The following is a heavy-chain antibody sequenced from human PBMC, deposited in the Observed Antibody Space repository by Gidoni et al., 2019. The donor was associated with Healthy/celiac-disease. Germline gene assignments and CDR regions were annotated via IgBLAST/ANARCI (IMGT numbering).Heavy chain of an antibody. Sequence: EVQLVQSGAEVKKPGESLKISCKGSGYSFTSYWIGWVRQMPGKGLEWRGIIYPGDSDTRYSPSFQGQVTISADKSISTSYLQWSSLKASDTAMYYCARQGRGGYYGSGSYLNWFDPWGQGTLVTVSS. V-gene: IGHV5-51*01. J-gene: IGHJ5*02. CDR1: GYSFTSYW. D-gene: IGHD3-10*01. CDR3: ARQGRGGYYGSGSYLNWFDP. CDR2: IYPGDSDT.